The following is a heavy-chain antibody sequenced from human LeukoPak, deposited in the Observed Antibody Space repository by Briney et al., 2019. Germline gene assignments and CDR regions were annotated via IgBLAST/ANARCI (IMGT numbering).Heavy chain of an antibody. CDR2: ISYDGSNK. V-gene: IGHV3-30*18. Sequence: PGRSLRLSCAASGFTFSSYGMHWVRQAPGKGLEWVAVISYDGSNKYYADSVKGRFTISRDNSKNTLYLQMNSLRAEDTAVYYCAKDFQRWSRNGFSGAFDIWGQGTMVTVSS. D-gene: IGHD1-26*01. J-gene: IGHJ3*02. CDR1: GFTFSSYG. CDR3: AKDFQRWSRNGFSGAFDI.